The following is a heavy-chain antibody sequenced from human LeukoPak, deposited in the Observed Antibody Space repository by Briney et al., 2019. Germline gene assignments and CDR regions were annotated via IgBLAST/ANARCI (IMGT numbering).Heavy chain of an antibody. Sequence: GGSLRLSCAASGVTFSSYSMNWVRQAPGKGLEWVSYISSSSSTIYYAYSVKGRFTIAGDNAKNSLYLQLNSLRAEATAVYYCARSRGATFGMDVWGQGTTVTVSS. CDR1: GVTFSSYS. D-gene: IGHD2/OR15-2a*01. V-gene: IGHV3-48*04. CDR3: ARSRGATFGMDV. CDR2: ISSSSSTI. J-gene: IGHJ6*02.